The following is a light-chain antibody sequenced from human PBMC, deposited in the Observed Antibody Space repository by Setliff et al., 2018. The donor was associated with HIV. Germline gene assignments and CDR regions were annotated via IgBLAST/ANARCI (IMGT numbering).Light chain of an antibody. Sequence: QSALTQPASMSGSPGQSITVSCTGTSSDVGGFNFVSWYQQHPGKAPRLMIYDVTNRPSGVSNRSSGSKSGNTASLTISGLQAEDEADYYCTSYANSSTDIFGTGTKGTVL. CDR1: SSDVGGFNF. CDR3: TSYANSSTDI. V-gene: IGLV2-14*03. J-gene: IGLJ1*01. CDR2: DVT.